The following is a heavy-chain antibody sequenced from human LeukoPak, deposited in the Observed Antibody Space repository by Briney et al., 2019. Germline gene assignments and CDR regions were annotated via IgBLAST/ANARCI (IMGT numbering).Heavy chain of an antibody. D-gene: IGHD3-3*01. CDR2: IYYSGST. Sequence: KTSETLSLTCTVSGDSIRSDNYYWGWIRQPPGKGLEWIGSIYYSGSTYYNPSLKSRVTISVDTSKNQFSLTLSSVTAADTAVYYCARESTIFGVVRYFDYWGQGTLVTVSS. CDR3: ARESTIFGVVRYFDY. J-gene: IGHJ4*02. CDR1: GDSIRSDNYY. V-gene: IGHV4-39*02.